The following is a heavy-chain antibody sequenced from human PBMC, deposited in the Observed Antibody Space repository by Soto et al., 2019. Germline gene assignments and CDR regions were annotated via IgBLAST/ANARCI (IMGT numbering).Heavy chain of an antibody. CDR1: GGTFSSYS. V-gene: IGHV1-69*13. CDR3: ASTKSSITMIVAIDY. D-gene: IGHD3-22*01. CDR2: IIPIFGTA. Sequence: SVKVSCKASGGTFSSYSISWVRQAPGQGLEWMGGIIPIFGTANYAQKFQGRVTITADESTSTAYMELSSLRSEDTAVYYCASTKSSITMIVAIDYWGQGTLVTVSS. J-gene: IGHJ4*02.